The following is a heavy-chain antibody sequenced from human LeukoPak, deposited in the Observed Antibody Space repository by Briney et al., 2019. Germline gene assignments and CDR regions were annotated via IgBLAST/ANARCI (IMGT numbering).Heavy chain of an antibody. J-gene: IGHJ4*02. Sequence: GGSLRLSCAVSGFKFSIYAMHWVRQAPGKGLKWVAVISSDATNKFHADSVKGRFTISRDNSKNSLYLQMNSLRAEDTAVYYCARDGGSFLDYWGQGTLVTVSS. CDR1: GFKFSIYA. D-gene: IGHD1-26*01. V-gene: IGHV3-30-3*01. CDR3: ARDGGSFLDY. CDR2: ISSDATNK.